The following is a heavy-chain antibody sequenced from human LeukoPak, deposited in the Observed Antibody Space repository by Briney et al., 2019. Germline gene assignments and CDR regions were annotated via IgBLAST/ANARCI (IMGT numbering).Heavy chain of an antibody. J-gene: IGHJ4*02. CDR3: ARHRKIAAPLDY. Sequence: PSETLSLTCTVSGGSISSSSYYWGWIRQPPGKGLEWIGSIYYSGSTYYNPSLKSRDTISVDTSKNQFSPKLSSVTAADTAVYCCARHRKIAAPLDYWGQGTLVTVSS. D-gene: IGHD6-13*01. CDR2: IYYSGST. CDR1: GGSISSSSYY. V-gene: IGHV4-39*01.